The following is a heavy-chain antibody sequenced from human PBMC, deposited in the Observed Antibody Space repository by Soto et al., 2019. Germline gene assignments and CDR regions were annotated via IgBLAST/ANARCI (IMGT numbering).Heavy chain of an antibody. Sequence: EVQLLESGGGLVQPGGSLRLSCAASGFTFSSYAMSWVRQAPGKGLEWVSAISGSGGSTYYADSVKGRFTLSRDNYKNTLYLQMNSLRAEDTAVYYCAKGETAAAGTFDYWGQGTLVTVSS. D-gene: IGHD6-13*01. CDR1: GFTFSSYA. J-gene: IGHJ4*02. CDR2: ISGSGGST. CDR3: AKGETAAAGTFDY. V-gene: IGHV3-23*01.